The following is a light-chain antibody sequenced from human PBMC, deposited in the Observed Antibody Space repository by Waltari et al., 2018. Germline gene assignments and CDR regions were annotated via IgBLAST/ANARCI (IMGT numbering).Light chain of an antibody. CDR1: GLGNKY. CDR2: QDS. V-gene: IGLV3-1*01. Sequence: YDLIQPPSVSVSPGQTASIPCSGDGLGNKYVYWYQQKSGQSPILVIYQDSNRPSGIPERFSGSNSGNTATLTIRGTQALDEADFYCQTWDSNTGVFGGGTKLTVL. J-gene: IGLJ2*01. CDR3: QTWDSNTGV.